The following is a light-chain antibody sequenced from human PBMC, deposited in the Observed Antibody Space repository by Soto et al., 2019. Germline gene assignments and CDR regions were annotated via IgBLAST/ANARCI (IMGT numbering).Light chain of an antibody. J-gene: IGLJ3*02. CDR1: SGHSNYA. CDR2: LNSDGSH. Sequence: QLVLTQSPSASASLGASVKLTCTLSSGHSNYAIAWHQQKPEKGPRYLMKLNSDGSHSRGDGIPDRISGSSSGAERYLTISSLQSDDEADYYCQTWGTGGVFGGGTKLTVL. V-gene: IGLV4-69*01. CDR3: QTWGTGGV.